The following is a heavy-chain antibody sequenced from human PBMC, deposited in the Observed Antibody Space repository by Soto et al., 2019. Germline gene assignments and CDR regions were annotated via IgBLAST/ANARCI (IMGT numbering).Heavy chain of an antibody. D-gene: IGHD3-10*01. Sequence: QVQLQESGPGLVKSSEALSLTCTVSGGSIGNCYWSWIWQPAGEGLEWIGYMYYSGSTDYDLYLKSRVTMSVDTAKTQFSLRLSSVTAADPAVYYCAREAGDRGVIGYWGQGTLVTLSS. V-gene: IGHV4-59*13. CDR1: GGSIGNCY. CDR2: MYYSGST. CDR3: AREAGDRGVIGY. J-gene: IGHJ4*02.